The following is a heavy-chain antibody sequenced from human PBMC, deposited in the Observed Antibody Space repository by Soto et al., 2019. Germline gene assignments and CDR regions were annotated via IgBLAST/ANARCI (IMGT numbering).Heavy chain of an antibody. J-gene: IGHJ4*02. Sequence: VKVSCKASGGTFSSYAISWVRQAPGQGLEWMGGIIPIFGTANYAQKFQGRVTITAGESTSTAYMELSSLRSEDTAVYYCARESLTNSGSYSGGFDYWGQGTLVTVSS. V-gene: IGHV1-69*19. CDR3: ARESLTNSGSYSGGFDY. CDR2: IIPIFGTA. CDR1: GGTFSSYA. D-gene: IGHD1-26*01.